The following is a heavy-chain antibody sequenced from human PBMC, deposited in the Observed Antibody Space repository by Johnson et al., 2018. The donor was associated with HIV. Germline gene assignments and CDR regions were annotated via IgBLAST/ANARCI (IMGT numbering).Heavy chain of an antibody. J-gene: IGHJ3*01. V-gene: IGHV3-33*06. CDR2: IWYDGSNK. D-gene: IGHD2-21*01. Sequence: QVQLVESGGGVVQPGRSLRLSCAASGFTFSSYGMHWVRQAPGKGLEWVAVIWYDGSNKYYADSVKGRFTISRDNPKNTLYLQMNSLRYEDTAVYYCAKSIVVVIAGNNDDAVDVWGQGTVDTVSS. CDR3: AKSIVVVIAGNNDDAVDV. CDR1: GFTFSSYG.